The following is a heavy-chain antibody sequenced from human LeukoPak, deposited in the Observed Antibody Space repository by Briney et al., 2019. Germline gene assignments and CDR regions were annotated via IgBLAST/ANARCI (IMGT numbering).Heavy chain of an antibody. D-gene: IGHD6-13*01. Sequence: GGSLSLSCAASVFTLCIYGVHCVREARGEGLEGVAVIWYGGSNKYYADAVKGRFPISRDNSKNTLYLQMNSLRAEDTAVYYCARGYSYSSSYPTEGLFDYWGQGTLVTVSS. V-gene: IGHV3-33*01. J-gene: IGHJ4*02. CDR1: VFTLCIYG. CDR3: ARGYSYSSSYPTEGLFDY. CDR2: IWYGGSNK.